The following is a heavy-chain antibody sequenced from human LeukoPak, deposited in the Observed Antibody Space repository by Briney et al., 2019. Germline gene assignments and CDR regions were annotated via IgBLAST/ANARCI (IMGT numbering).Heavy chain of an antibody. V-gene: IGHV4-59*08. CDR2: IYYSGST. Sequence: SESLSLTCAVSGGSMSSYHWNWIRQPPGKGLEWIAYIYYSGSTYYNPSLKSRVTISVDTSMNHFSLKLSSVTAADTAVFYCARHVGATSYYDSSGYPITPYYFDYWGQGTLVTVSS. D-gene: IGHD3-22*01. CDR3: ARHVGATSYYDSSGYPITPYYFDY. J-gene: IGHJ4*02. CDR1: GGSMSSYH.